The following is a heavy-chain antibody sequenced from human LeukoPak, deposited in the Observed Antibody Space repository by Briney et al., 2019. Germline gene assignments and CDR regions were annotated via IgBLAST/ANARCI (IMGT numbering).Heavy chain of an antibody. CDR3: ARKARYYYDSSGYR. J-gene: IGHJ4*02. Sequence: SETLSLTCAVYGGSFSGYYWSWIRQPPGKGLEWIGEINHSGSTNYNPSLKSRVTISVDTSKNQFSLKLSSVTAADTAVYYCARKARYYYDSSGYRWGQGTLVTVSS. CDR2: INHSGST. V-gene: IGHV4-34*01. CDR1: GGSFSGYY. D-gene: IGHD3-22*01.